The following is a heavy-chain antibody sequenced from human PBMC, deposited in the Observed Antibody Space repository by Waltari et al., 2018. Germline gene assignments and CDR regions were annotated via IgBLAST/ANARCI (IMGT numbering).Heavy chain of an antibody. CDR2: IHGSGGST. Sequence: VQLQESGPGLVKPSETLSLICAVSGGSVSGDYDWNWIRQSPGKGLEWIGYIHGSGGSTHYNPSLENRVTISKDTSKNQFSLKMTSVTAADTAVYYCARANSGDYRSFDYWGQGDLVTVSS. CDR3: ARANSGDYRSFDY. CDR1: GGSVSGDYD. J-gene: IGHJ4*02. V-gene: IGHV4-38-2*01. D-gene: IGHD2-21*01.